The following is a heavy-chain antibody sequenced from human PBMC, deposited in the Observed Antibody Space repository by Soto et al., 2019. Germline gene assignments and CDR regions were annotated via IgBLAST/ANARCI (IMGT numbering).Heavy chain of an antibody. V-gene: IGHV5-51*01. D-gene: IGHD3-22*01. J-gene: IGHJ3*02. CDR1: GYSFTSYW. CDR3: ARQPNQYYYDSSGYRATNFDI. Sequence: GESLKISCKGSGYSFTSYWIGWVRQMPGKGLEWMGIIYPGDSDTRYSPSFQGQVTISADKSISTAYLQWSSLKASDTAMYYCARQPNQYYYDSSGYRATNFDIWGQGTMVTVSS. CDR2: IYPGDSDT.